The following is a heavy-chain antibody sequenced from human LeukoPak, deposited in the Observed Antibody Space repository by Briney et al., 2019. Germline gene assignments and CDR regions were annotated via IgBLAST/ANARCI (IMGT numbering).Heavy chain of an antibody. CDR1: GFTFNGYW. CDR2: IKQDGSEK. V-gene: IGHV3-7*01. Sequence: GGSLRLSCAASGFTFNGYWMSWVRQAPGKGLEWVANIKQDGSEKYYVDSVKGRFTISRDNAKNSLYLQMNSLRAEDTAVYYCARAGGSGSYYKRWGQGTLVTVSS. J-gene: IGHJ4*02. D-gene: IGHD3-10*01. CDR3: ARAGGSGSYYKR.